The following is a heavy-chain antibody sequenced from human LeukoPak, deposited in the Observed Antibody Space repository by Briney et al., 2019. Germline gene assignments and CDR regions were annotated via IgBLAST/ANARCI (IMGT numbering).Heavy chain of an antibody. V-gene: IGHV1-46*03. Sequence: GASVKVSCKASGYTFTNSYIHWVRQAPGQGLEWVGIMKPSGDSTLYAQKFQGRVTITADKSTSTAYMELSSLRSEDTAVYYCASMGTYYYDSSGYWESLPYYFDYWGQGTLVTVSS. J-gene: IGHJ4*02. CDR3: ASMGTYYYDSSGYWESLPYYFDY. CDR1: GYTFTNSY. CDR2: MKPSGDST. D-gene: IGHD3-22*01.